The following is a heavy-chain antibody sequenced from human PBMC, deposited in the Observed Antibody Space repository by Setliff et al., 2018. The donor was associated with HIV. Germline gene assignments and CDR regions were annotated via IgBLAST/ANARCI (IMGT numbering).Heavy chain of an antibody. J-gene: IGHJ5*02. Sequence: ASVKVSCKTSGYNFSDYYLHWVRQAPGQGLEWMGWINPKSGGTKYAQKLQGRVTMTTDTSTSTAYMELRSLRSDDTAVYYCARGTTPLGWFDPWGQGTLVTVSS. CDR3: ARGTTPLGWFDP. CDR2: INPKSGGT. V-gene: IGHV1-2*02. D-gene: IGHD2-2*01. CDR1: GYNFSDYY.